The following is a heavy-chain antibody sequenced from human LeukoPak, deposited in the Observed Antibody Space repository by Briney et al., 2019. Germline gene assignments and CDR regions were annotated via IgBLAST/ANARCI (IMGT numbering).Heavy chain of an antibody. CDR1: GGSISSYY. J-gene: IGHJ6*02. V-gene: IGHV4-59*01. CDR2: IYHSGST. CDR3: AREDYCSGGSCYPSGMDV. Sequence: PSETLSLTCTVSGGSISSYYWSWIRQPPGKGLEWIGYIYHSGSTNYNPSLKSRVTISVDTSKNQFSLKLSSVTAADTAVYYCAREDYCSGGSCYPSGMDVWGQGTTVTVSS. D-gene: IGHD2-15*01.